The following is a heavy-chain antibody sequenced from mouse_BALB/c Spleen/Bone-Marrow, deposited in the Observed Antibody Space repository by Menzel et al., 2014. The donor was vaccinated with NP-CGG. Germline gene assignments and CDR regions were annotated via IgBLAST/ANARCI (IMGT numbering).Heavy chain of an antibody. CDR3: ARHSSYAWYFDF. CDR2: IHPNSGNT. D-gene: IGHD1-1*01. CDR1: GYTFTSSW. J-gene: IGHJ2*01. V-gene: IGHV1S130*01. Sequence: QAQLKQSGSVLVRPGASVKLSCKASGYTFTSSWIHWAKLRPGLGLEWIGEIHPNSGNTNYNEKFKGKATLTVDTSSSTAYVDLNSLTSEDSAVYYCARHSSYAWYFDFWGQGTTLTVSS.